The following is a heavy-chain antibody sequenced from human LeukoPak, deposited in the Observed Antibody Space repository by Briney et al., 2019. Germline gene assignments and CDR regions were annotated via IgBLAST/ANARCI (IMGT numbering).Heavy chain of an antibody. J-gene: IGHJ5*02. Sequence: GESLKISCNGSGYSFANYWIGWVRQMPGKGREWMGIIFPGDSDTRYSPSFQGQVTISVDKSISTAYLQWSSLKASDTAMYYCARVRGQQLVTNWFDPWGQGTLVTVSS. CDR3: ARVRGQQLVTNWFDP. CDR2: IFPGDSDT. D-gene: IGHD6-13*01. V-gene: IGHV5-51*01. CDR1: GYSFANYW.